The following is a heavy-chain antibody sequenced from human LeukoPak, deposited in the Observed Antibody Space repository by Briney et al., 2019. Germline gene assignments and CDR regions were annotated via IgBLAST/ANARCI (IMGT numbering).Heavy chain of an antibody. CDR2: IKQDGSEK. CDR1: RFTFSSYW. Sequence: GGSLRLSCAASRFTFSSYWMSWVRQAPGKGLEWVANIKQDGSEKYYVDSVKGRFTISRDNAKNSLYLQMNSLRAEDTAVYYCARVRFVVGAAKPSYFDYWGQGTLVTVSS. J-gene: IGHJ4*02. D-gene: IGHD1-26*01. CDR3: ARVRFVVGAAKPSYFDY. V-gene: IGHV3-7*01.